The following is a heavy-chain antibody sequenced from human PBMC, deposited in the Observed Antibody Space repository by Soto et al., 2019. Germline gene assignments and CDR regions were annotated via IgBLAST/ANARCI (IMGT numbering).Heavy chain of an antibody. CDR1: GFTVSSNY. Sequence: GGSLRLSCAASGFTVSSNYMSWVRQAPGKGLEWVSVIYSGGSTYYADSVKGRFTISRDNSKNTLYLQMNSLRAEDTAVYYCARSADYYDSSGYEDYFDYWGQGTLVTVSS. D-gene: IGHD3-22*01. CDR2: IYSGGST. CDR3: ARSADYYDSSGYEDYFDY. V-gene: IGHV3-66*01. J-gene: IGHJ4*02.